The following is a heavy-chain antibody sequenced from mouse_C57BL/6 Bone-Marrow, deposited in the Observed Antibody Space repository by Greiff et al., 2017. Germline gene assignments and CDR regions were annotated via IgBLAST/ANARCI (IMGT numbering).Heavy chain of an antibody. CDR3: ARSPFYGPAWFAY. CDR2: IYPGSGST. CDR1: GYTFTSYW. D-gene: IGHD2-10*01. V-gene: IGHV1-55*01. Sequence: QVQLQQPGAELVKPGASVKMSCKASGYTFTSYWITWVKQRPGQGLEWIGDIYPGSGSTNYNEKFKSKATLTVDTSSSTAYMQLSSLTSEDSAVYYCARSPFYGPAWFAYWGQGTLGTVSA. J-gene: IGHJ3*01.